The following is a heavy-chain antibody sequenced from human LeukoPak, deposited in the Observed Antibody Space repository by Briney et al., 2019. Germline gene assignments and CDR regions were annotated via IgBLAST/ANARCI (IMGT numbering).Heavy chain of an antibody. J-gene: IGHJ5*02. V-gene: IGHV1-18*01. CDR1: GYTFTSYG. CDR3: ARDRGGQQWLVLNWFDP. Sequence: ASVKVSCKASGYTFTSYGISWVRQAPGQGLEWMGWISAYNGNTNYAQKLQGGVTMTTDTSTSTAYMELRSLRSDDTAVYYCARDRGGQQWLVLNWFDPWGQGTLVTVSS. D-gene: IGHD6-19*01. CDR2: ISAYNGNT.